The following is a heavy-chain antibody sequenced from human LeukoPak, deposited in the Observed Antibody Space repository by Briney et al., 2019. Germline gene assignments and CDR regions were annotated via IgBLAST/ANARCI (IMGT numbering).Heavy chain of an antibody. V-gene: IGHV3-48*03. D-gene: IGHD6-19*01. Sequence: GGSLRLSCAASGFTFSSYEMNWVRQAPGKGLEWVSNISSSGSIKYHADSVKGRFTISRDNAKNSLYLQMNSLRAEDTAVYYCARDGSSSGWDFDYWGQGTLVTVSS. CDR1: GFTFSSYE. CDR2: ISSSGSIK. CDR3: ARDGSSSGWDFDY. J-gene: IGHJ4*02.